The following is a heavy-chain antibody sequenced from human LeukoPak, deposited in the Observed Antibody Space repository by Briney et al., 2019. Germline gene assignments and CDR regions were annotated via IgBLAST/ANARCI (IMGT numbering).Heavy chain of an antibody. CDR3: AKDRSGNFDY. D-gene: IGHD3-3*01. CDR1: GFTFSSYG. CDR2: VRYDGSNT. J-gene: IGHJ4*02. V-gene: IGHV3-30*02. Sequence: PGGSLRLSCAASGFTFSSYGMHWVRQAPGKGLEWVAFVRYDGSNTYYADSVKSRFTISRDNSKNTLYLQMNSLRAEDTAVYYCAKDRSGNFDYWGQGTLVTVSS.